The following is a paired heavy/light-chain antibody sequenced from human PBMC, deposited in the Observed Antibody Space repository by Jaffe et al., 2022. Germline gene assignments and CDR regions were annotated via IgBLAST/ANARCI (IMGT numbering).Light chain of an antibody. V-gene: IGKV1-39*01. CDR1: QSISSY. Sequence: DIQMTQSPSSLSASVGDRVTITCRASQSISSYLNWYQQKPGKAPKLLIYAASSLQSGVPSRFSGSGSGTDFTLTISSLQPEDFATYYCQQSYSTPSYTFGQGTKLEIK. CDR3: QQSYSTPSYT. J-gene: IGKJ2*01. CDR2: AAS.
Heavy chain of an antibody. J-gene: IGHJ5*02. D-gene: IGHD3-10*01. Sequence: EVQLVESGGGLVQPGGSLRLSCAASGFTFSSYEMNWVRQAPGKGLEWVSYISSSGSTIYYADSVKGRFTISRDNAKNSLYLQMNSLRAEDTAVYYCARDSYSQDYYGSGSYYNWFDPWGQGTLVTVSS. V-gene: IGHV3-48*03. CDR1: GFTFSSYE. CDR3: ARDSYSQDYYGSGSYYNWFDP. CDR2: ISSSGSTI.